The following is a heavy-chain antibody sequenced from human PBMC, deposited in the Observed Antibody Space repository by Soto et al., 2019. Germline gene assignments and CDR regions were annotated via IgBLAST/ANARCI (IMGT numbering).Heavy chain of an antibody. Sequence: GGSLRLSCAASGFTFSTYSMNWVRQAPGKGLEWVSYISSSSGTIYYADSVKGRFTISRDNSKNTLYLQMNSLRAEDTAVYYCARLPDGYLPDYYFDYWGQGTLVTVSS. CDR3: ARLPDGYLPDYYFDY. J-gene: IGHJ4*02. V-gene: IGHV3-48*01. D-gene: IGHD5-12*01. CDR1: GFTFSTYS. CDR2: ISSSSGTI.